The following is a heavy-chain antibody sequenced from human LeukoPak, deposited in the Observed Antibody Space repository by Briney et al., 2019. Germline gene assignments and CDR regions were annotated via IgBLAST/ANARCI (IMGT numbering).Heavy chain of an antibody. J-gene: IGHJ4*02. V-gene: IGHV4-34*01. Sequence: SVTLSLTCAVYGGSFSGYYWSWIRQPPGKGLEWIGEINHSGSTNYNPSLKSRVTISVDTSKNQFSLKLSSVTAADTAVYYCARGSTDYWGQGTLVTVSS. CDR1: GGSFSGYY. CDR3: ARGSTDY. CDR2: INHSGST.